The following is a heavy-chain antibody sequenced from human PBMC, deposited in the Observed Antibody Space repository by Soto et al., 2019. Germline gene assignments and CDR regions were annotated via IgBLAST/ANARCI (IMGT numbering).Heavy chain of an antibody. CDR2: SSYNGGT. Sequence: SETLSLTCTVSTDSSSFTNSYWGWIRQPPGKGLQWIGSSSYNGGTFYNPSLKGRVVISFDTSKKQSSLQVTSVTAADTAVYLRERHSTDVVRRGLDFWGQGSPVTVSS. V-gene: IGHV4-39*01. CDR1: TDSSSFTNSY. CDR3: ERHSTDVVRRGLDF. D-gene: IGHD3-10*01. J-gene: IGHJ4*02.